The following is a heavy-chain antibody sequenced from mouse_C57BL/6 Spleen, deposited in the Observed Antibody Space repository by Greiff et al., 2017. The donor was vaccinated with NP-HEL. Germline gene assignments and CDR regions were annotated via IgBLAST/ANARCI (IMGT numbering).Heavy chain of an antibody. V-gene: IGHV7-3*01. D-gene: IGHD1-1*01. CDR2: IRNKANGYTT. J-gene: IGHJ3*01. Sequence: DVQLVESGGGLVQPGGSLSLSCAASGFTFTDYYMSWVRQPPGKALEWLGFIRNKANGYTTEYSASVKGRFTISRDNSQSILYLQMNALRAEDSATYYCARGGSSPWFAYWGQGTLVTVSA. CDR1: GFTFTDYY. CDR3: ARGGSSPWFAY.